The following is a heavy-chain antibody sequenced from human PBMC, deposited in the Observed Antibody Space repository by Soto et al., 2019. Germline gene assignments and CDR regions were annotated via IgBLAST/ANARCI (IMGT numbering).Heavy chain of an antibody. Sequence: SETLSLTCAVYGGSFSGYYWSWIRQPPGKGLEWIGEINHSGSTNYNPSLKSRVTISVDTSKNQFSLKLSSVTAADTAVYYCARGIAGVVATIITPGNYMDVWGKGTTVTVSS. CDR2: INHSGST. CDR1: GGSFSGYY. CDR3: ARGIAGVVATIITPGNYMDV. J-gene: IGHJ6*03. D-gene: IGHD5-12*01. V-gene: IGHV4-34*01.